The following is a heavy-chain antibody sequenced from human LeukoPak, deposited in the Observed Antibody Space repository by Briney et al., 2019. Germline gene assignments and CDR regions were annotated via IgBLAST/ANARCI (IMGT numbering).Heavy chain of an antibody. CDR2: IKSKTDGGTT. Sequence: GGSLRLSCAASGFTFNNAWMNWVRQAPGKGLEWVVRIKSKTDGGTTEYAAPVRGRFTISRDDSRNTLHLQMNSLKTEDTAVYYCTTLQMYYYDSSGYYFFDYWGQGTLVTVSS. CDR1: GFTFNNAW. CDR3: TTLQMYYYDSSGYYFFDY. D-gene: IGHD3-22*01. V-gene: IGHV3-15*01. J-gene: IGHJ4*02.